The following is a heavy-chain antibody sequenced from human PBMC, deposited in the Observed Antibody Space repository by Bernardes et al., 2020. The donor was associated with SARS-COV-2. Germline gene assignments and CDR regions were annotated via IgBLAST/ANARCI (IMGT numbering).Heavy chain of an antibody. J-gene: IGHJ6*02. CDR3: AGSSCGIDCYIGGLRSWDYGMDV. V-gene: IGHV4-39*01. CDR2: IYSSGSS. CDR1: GASISSSNYY. D-gene: IGHD2-21*02. Sequence: SETLSLTCTVSGASISSSNYYWGWLRQPPGKGLEWIGSIYSSGSSYYNPSLQSRIMGSVDTSRNQSSLMLSFVTAADTAVYHCAGSSCGIDCYIGGLRSWDYGMDVWGQGTTVTVS.